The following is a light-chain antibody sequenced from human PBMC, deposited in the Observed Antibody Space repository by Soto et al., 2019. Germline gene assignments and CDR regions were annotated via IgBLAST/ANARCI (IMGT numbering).Light chain of an antibody. V-gene: IGKV1D-16*01. CDR1: QGISTW. J-gene: IGKJ1*01. CDR2: GAS. CDR3: QQYNRYPRT. Sequence: DIQMTQFPSSVSASVGDRVNITCRASQGISTWLAWYQQKPERAPKSLIYGASRLQSGVPPRFSGSGSETDFTLTIISLQPEDFATYYCQQYNRYPRTFGQGTKVEIK.